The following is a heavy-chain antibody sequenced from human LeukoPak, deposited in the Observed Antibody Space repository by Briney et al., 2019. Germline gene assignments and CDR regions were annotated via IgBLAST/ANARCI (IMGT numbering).Heavy chain of an antibody. J-gene: IGHJ4*02. V-gene: IGHV3-7*01. CDR2: IKQDGSEK. D-gene: IGHD3-10*01. CDR1: GFTFSSYW. Sequence: GGSLRLSCAASGFTFSSYWMSWVRQAPGKGLEWVANIKQDGSEKYYVDSVKGRFTISRDNAKNSLYLQMNSLRPEDTAVYYCAKDYGSGTYTSDYWGQGTLVTVSS. CDR3: AKDYGSGTYTSDY.